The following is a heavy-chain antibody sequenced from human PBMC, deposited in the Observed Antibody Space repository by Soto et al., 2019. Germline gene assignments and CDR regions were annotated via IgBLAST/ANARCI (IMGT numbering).Heavy chain of an antibody. V-gene: IGHV4-34*01. J-gene: IGHJ6*03. Sequence: QVQLQQWGAGLLKPSETLSLTCAVYGGSFSGYQWSWIRQTPGKGLEWIGEINDSGNINYNPSLKSRVTILVDTAKKQISLKLSSVTAADTAVYYCARGLIIWFGELSRRGGYYYNMYVWCTGTTVTGSS. CDR1: GGSFSGYQ. CDR3: ARGLIIWFGELSRRGGYYYNMYV. D-gene: IGHD3-10*01. CDR2: INDSGNI.